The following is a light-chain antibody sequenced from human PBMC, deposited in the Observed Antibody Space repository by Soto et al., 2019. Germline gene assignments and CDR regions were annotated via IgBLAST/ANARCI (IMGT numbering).Light chain of an antibody. V-gene: IGKV1-5*03. J-gene: IGKJ1*01. CDR1: QTISSW. Sequence: DIHMTQSPSTLSGSVGDRVIITCRASQTISSWLAWYQQKPGKAPKLLIYKASTLKSGVPSRFSGSGSGTEFTLTISSLQPDDFATYYCQHYNSYSEAFGQGTKVDIK. CDR2: KAS. CDR3: QHYNSYSEA.